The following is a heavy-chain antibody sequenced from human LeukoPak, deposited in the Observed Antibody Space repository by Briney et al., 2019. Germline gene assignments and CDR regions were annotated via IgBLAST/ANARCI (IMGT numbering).Heavy chain of an antibody. Sequence: RRSLRLSCAPSGFTFRNSAMSWVRQAPGKGLGWVSNIIGNSVSTYYADFVKGRFTISRDNSNNTLFLQMNSLSADDTAIYFCAKRRRDGYNYPFFDSWGQGAWVIVSS. V-gene: IGHV3-23*01. D-gene: IGHD5-24*01. CDR3: AKRRRDGYNYPFFDS. J-gene: IGHJ4*02. CDR1: GFTFRNSA. CDR2: IIGNSVST.